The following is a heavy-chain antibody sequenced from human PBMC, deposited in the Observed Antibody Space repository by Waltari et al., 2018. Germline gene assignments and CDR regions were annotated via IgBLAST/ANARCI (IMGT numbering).Heavy chain of an antibody. CDR3: AKELVAHFDY. J-gene: IGHJ4*02. CDR1: GFTFSSYA. V-gene: IGHV3-23*03. CDR2: IYSGGST. Sequence: EVQLLESGGGLVQPGGSLRLSCAASGFTFSSYAMSWVRQAPGKGLEWVSVIYSGGSTYYADSVKGRFTISRDNSKNTLYLQMNSLRAEDTAVYYCAKELVAHFDYWGQGTLVTVSS. D-gene: IGHD5-12*01.